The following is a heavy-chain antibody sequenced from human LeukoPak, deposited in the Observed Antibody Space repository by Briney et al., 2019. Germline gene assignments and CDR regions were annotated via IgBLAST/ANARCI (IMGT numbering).Heavy chain of an antibody. CDR2: ISAYNGNT. V-gene: IGHV1-18*01. CDR3: ASGYCSGGSCYGYYYYGMDV. Sequence: ASVKVSCKASGYTFTSYGISWVRQAPGQGLEWMGWISAYNGNTNYAQKLQGRVTMTTDTSTSTAYMELRSLRSDDTAVYYCASGYCSGGSCYGYYYYGMDVWGQGTTVTVFS. D-gene: IGHD2-15*01. CDR1: GYTFTSYG. J-gene: IGHJ6*02.